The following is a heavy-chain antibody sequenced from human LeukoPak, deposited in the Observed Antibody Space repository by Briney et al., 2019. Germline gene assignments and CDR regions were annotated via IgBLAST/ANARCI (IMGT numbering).Heavy chain of an antibody. CDR1: GGSISSHY. J-gene: IGHJ4*02. CDR2: IYYSGST. D-gene: IGHD3-9*01. V-gene: IGHV4-59*11. CDR3: ARDTGDYPYYFDY. Sequence: PSETLSLTCTVSGGSISSHYWSWIRQPPGKGLEWIGYIYYSGSTNYNPSLKSRVTISVDTSKKEFSLKLTSVTAADTAVYFCARDTGDYPYYFDYWGQGILVTVSS.